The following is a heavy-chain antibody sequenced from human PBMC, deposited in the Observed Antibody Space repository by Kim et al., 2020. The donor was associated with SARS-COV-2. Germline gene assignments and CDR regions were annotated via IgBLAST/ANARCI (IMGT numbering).Heavy chain of an antibody. D-gene: IGHD3-10*01. V-gene: IGHV3-33*01. CDR3: ARGGRILWFGESEGFFDY. J-gene: IGHJ4*02. CDR2: IWYDGSNK. Sequence: GGSLRLSCAASGFTFSSYGMHWVRQAPGKGLEWVAVIWYDGSNKYYADSVKGRFTISRDNSKNTLYLQMNSLRAEDTAVYYCARGGRILWFGESEGFFDYWGQGTLVTVSS. CDR1: GFTFSSYG.